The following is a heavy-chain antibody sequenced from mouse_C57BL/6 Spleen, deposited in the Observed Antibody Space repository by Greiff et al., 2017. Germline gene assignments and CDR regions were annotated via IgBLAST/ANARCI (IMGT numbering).Heavy chain of an antibody. CDR2: IYPGDGDT. V-gene: IGHV1-82*01. CDR1: GYAFSSSW. D-gene: IGHD1-1*01. CDR3: ARKNYEGYFDV. J-gene: IGHJ1*03. Sequence: QVQLQQSGPELVKPGASVKISCKASGYAFSSSWMNWVKQRPGKGLEWIGRIYPGDGDTNYNGKFKGKATLTADKSSSTAYMQLSSLTSEDSAVXFCARKNYEGYFDVWGTGTTVTVAS.